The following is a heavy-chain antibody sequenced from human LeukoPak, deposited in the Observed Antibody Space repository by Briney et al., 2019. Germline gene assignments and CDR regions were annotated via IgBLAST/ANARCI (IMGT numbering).Heavy chain of an antibody. J-gene: IGHJ4*02. CDR1: GGTFSSYA. CDR2: IIPIFGTA. D-gene: IGHD1-26*01. Sequence: SVKVSCKASGGTFSSYAISWVRQAPGQGLEWMGGIIPIFGTANYAQKFQGRVTITADKSTSTAYMELSSLRSEDTAVYYCARTRIVGATRADYWGQGTLVTVSS. V-gene: IGHV1-69*06. CDR3: ARTRIVGATRADY.